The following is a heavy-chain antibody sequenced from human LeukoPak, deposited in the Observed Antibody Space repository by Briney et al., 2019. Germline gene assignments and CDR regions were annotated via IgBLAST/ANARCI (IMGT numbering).Heavy chain of an antibody. Sequence: ASQTLSLTCAVSGGSISSGGYSWSWIRQPPGKGLEWIGSIYHSGSTYYNPSLKSRVTISVDRSKNQFSLKLSSVTAADTAVYYCARGAIVVGHYFDYWGQGTLVTVSS. CDR1: GGSISSGGYS. CDR3: ARGAIVVGHYFDY. V-gene: IGHV4-30-2*01. CDR2: IYHSGST. D-gene: IGHD3-22*01. J-gene: IGHJ4*02.